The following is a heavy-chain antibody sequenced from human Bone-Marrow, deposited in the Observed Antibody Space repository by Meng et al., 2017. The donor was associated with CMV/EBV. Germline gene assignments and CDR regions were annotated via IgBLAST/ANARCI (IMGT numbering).Heavy chain of an antibody. CDR2: IKQDGSEK. J-gene: IGHJ4*02. CDR1: GFTFSSYW. CDR3: ARQYTSGYWAFDY. D-gene: IGHD3-22*01. V-gene: IGHV3-7*01. Sequence: GGSLRLSCATSGFTFSSYWMSWVRQTPGKGLEWVANIKQDGSEKYYVDSVKGRFTISRDNPKNTLYVEMNSLRAEDTAVYYCARQYTSGYWAFDYWGQGALVTVSS.